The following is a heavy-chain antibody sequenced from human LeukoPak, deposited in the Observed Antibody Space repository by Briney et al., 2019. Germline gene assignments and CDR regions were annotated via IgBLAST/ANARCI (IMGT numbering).Heavy chain of an antibody. CDR3: ARGGYDSSGYYSKSAYFDY. CDR1: GYTFTSYY. Sequence: GASVKVSCKASGYTFTSYYMHWVRQPPGQGLEWMGIINPSGGSTSYAQKFQGRVTMTRDTSTSTVYMELSSLRSEDTAVYYCARGGYDSSGYYSKSAYFDYWGQGTLVTVSS. V-gene: IGHV1-46*01. D-gene: IGHD3-22*01. CDR2: INPSGGST. J-gene: IGHJ4*02.